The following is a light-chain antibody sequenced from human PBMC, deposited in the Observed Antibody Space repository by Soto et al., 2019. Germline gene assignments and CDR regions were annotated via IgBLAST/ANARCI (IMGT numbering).Light chain of an antibody. J-gene: IGKJ1*01. CDR2: DAS. Sequence: EVVLTQSPATLSLSPGERATLSCRASQSVRTSLAWYQHKPGQAPRLVIYDASLRANGVPDRFSGSGSGTDFTLTISRLEPEDFAVYYCQQYGSSGTFGQGTKVDIK. CDR1: QSVRTS. CDR3: QQYGSSGT. V-gene: IGKV3-20*01.